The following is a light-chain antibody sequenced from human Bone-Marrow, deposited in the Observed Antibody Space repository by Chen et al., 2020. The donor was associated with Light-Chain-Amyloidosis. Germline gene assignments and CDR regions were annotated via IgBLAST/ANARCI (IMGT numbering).Light chain of an antibody. CDR1: KLGDRY. J-gene: IGLJ2*01. CDR2: QDN. V-gene: IGLV3-1*01. Sequence: SYELTQPPLLSVSPGPPPRITCAGEKLGDRYACWYQQKPGQSPVLVIQQDNKRPSGIPERFSGSTSGNIATLTIRGTQTEDEAVYYCQAWDTSSAPFGGGTKLTV. CDR3: QAWDTSSAP.